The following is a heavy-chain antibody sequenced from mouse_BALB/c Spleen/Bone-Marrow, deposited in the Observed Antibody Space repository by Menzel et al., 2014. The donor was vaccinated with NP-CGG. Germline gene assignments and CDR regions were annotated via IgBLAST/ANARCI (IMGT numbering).Heavy chain of an antibody. V-gene: IGHV3-6*02. CDR3: AREGIYDGYWDYAMDY. J-gene: IGHJ4*01. CDR2: ISYDGSN. Sequence: EVHLVESGPGLVKPSQSLSLTCSVTGYSITSGYYWNWIRQFPGNKLEWMGYISYDGSNNYNPSLKNRISITRDTSKNQFFLKLNFVTTEDTATYYCAREGIYDGYWDYAMDYWGQGTSVTVSS. D-gene: IGHD2-3*01. CDR1: GYSITSGYY.